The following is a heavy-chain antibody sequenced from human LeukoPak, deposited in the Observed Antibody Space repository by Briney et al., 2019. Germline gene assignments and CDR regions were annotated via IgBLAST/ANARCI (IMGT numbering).Heavy chain of an antibody. CDR1: GGSISSGGYY. J-gene: IGHJ4*02. D-gene: IGHD3-22*01. Sequence: SQTLSLTCTVSGGSISSGGYYWSWIRQHPGKGLEWIGYIYYSGSTYYNPSLKSRVTMSVDTSKNQFSLKLSSVTAADTAVYYCARDRDDSSGYGYWGQGTLVTVSS. V-gene: IGHV4-31*03. CDR3: ARDRDDSSGYGY. CDR2: IYYSGST.